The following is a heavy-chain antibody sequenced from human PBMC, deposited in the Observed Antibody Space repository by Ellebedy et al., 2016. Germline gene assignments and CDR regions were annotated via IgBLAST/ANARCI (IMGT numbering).Heavy chain of an antibody. V-gene: IGHV4-61*02. CDR3: ATLTIPGGSDY. D-gene: IGHD3-16*01. CDR2: ISTSGNT. J-gene: IGHJ4*02. CDR1: GGSINSGAYY. Sequence: SETLSLTXTVSGGSINSGAYYWTWIRQPSGKGPEWIGRISTSGNTIYNPSPRSRVTMSVDTSKNHFSLELTSVTVADTAVYYCATLTIPGGSDYWGQGALVTVSS.